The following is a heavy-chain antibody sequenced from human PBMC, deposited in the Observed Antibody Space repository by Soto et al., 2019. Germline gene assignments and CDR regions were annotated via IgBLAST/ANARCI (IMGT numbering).Heavy chain of an antibody. Sequence: ASVKVSCKASGYTFTNYDIHWVRQATGQGLELMGWMNPDSGNTGQAKQFQGRVTMTRDTSISTAYMEMGSLRSEDTAVYYCARGRFRRTRFDPWGQGTLVTVSS. J-gene: IGHJ5*02. V-gene: IGHV1-8*01. CDR1: GYTFTNYD. CDR3: ARGRFRRTRFDP. D-gene: IGHD3-16*01. CDR2: MNPDSGNT.